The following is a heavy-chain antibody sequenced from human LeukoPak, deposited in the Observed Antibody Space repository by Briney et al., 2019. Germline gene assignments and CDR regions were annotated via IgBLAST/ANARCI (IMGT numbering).Heavy chain of an antibody. CDR2: ISAYNGNT. D-gene: IGHD6-6*01. Sequence: ASVKVSCKASGYTFTSYGISWVRQAPGQGLEGMGWISAYNGNTNYAQKLQGRVTMTTDTSTSTAYMELRSLRSDDTAVYYCARDRWVAARPGDYFDYWGQGTLITVSS. J-gene: IGHJ4*02. CDR1: GYTFTSYG. CDR3: ARDRWVAARPGDYFDY. V-gene: IGHV1-18*01.